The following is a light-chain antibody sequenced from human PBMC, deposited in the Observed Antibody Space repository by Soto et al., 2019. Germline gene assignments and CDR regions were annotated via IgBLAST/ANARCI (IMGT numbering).Light chain of an antibody. Sequence: SVLTQPPSVSAAPGQKVTISCSGGSSNIGNNYVSWYQQLPGTAPKLLIYDNNKRPSGIPDRFSGSKSGTSATLGITGLQTGDEADYYCGTWDSSLSAFVFGTGTKVTVL. CDR1: SSNIGNNY. V-gene: IGLV1-51*01. J-gene: IGLJ1*01. CDR2: DNN. CDR3: GTWDSSLSAFV.